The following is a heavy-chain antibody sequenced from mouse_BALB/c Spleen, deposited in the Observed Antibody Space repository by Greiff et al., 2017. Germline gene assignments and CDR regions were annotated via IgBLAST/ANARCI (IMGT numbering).Heavy chain of an antibody. J-gene: IGHJ4*01. V-gene: IGHV3-6*02. CDR3: ARGGNLYAMDY. Sequence: DVKLQESGPGLVKPSQSLSLTCSVTGYSITSGYYWNWIRQFPGNILEWMGYISYDGSNNYNPSLKNRISITRDTSKNQFFLKLNSVTTEDTATYYCARGGNLYAMDYWGQGTSVTVSS. D-gene: IGHD2-1*01. CDR1: GYSITSGYY. CDR2: ISYDGSN.